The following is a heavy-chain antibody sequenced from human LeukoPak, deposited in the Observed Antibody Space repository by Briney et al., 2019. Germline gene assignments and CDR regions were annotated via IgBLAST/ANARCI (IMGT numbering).Heavy chain of an antibody. CDR3: ARDLSEKYSIDY. D-gene: IGHD2/OR15-2a*01. CDR2: ISYDGAVR. Sequence: PGGSLRLSCAASGFSFSRYAIHWVRQAPGKGLEWVTFISYDGAVRSYAESVKGRFTISRDNSKSTLSLQMNSLRPEDTAVYLCARDLSEKYSIDYWGRGTLVTVSS. J-gene: IGHJ4*02. CDR1: GFSFSRYA. V-gene: IGHV3-30-3*01.